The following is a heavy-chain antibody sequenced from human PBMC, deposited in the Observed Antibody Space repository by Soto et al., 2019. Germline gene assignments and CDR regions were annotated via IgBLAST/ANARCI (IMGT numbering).Heavy chain of an antibody. D-gene: IGHD3-10*01. CDR3: AKAILTFSPPGKWFDP. CDR1: GFTFSSYA. V-gene: IGHV3-30-3*01. CDR2: ISYDGSNK. Sequence: PGGSLRLSCAASGFTFSSYAMHWVRQAPGKGLEWVAVISYDGSNKYYADSVKGRFTISRDNSKNTLYLQMNSLRAEDTAVYYCAKAILTFSPPGKWFDPWGQGTLVTVSS. J-gene: IGHJ5*02.